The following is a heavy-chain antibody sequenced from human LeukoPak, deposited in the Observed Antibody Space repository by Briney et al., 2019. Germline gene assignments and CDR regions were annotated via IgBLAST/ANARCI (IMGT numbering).Heavy chain of an antibody. J-gene: IGHJ4*02. V-gene: IGHV4-31*03. D-gene: IGHD3-22*01. CDR2: IYYSGST. CDR1: RGSISSGGYY. CDR3: ARGKYYYDSSGYYYFDY. Sequence: PSQTLSLTCTLSRGSISSGGYYWSWIRQHPRKCLEWIVYIYYSGSTNYNPSLKSRVTLSVDTSQNQFSMTLSSVNAAETAVYYCARGKYYYDSSGYYYFDYWGQGTLVTVSS.